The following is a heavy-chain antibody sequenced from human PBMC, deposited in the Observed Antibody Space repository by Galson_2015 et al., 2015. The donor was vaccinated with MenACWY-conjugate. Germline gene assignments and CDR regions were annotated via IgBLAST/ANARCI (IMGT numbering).Heavy chain of an antibody. V-gene: IGHV3-23*01. CDR1: GFTFRSYA. Sequence: SLRLSCAASGFTFRSYAISWVRQAPGKGLEWVSLITGSGGDTFYADSVKDRFTVSRDSPKSTLYLEMNSLTAEDTAVYYCAKRSSSVTGWIDYWGQGTLVTVSS. D-gene: IGHD6-19*01. CDR3: AKRSSSVTGWIDY. CDR2: ITGSGGDT. J-gene: IGHJ4*02.